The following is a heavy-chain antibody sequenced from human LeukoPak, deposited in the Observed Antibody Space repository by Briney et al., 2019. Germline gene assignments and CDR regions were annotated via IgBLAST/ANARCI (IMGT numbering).Heavy chain of an antibody. D-gene: IGHD2-15*01. Sequence: GGSLRLSCAASGFTFSSYAMHWVRQAPGRGLEYVSAISSNGGSTYYANSVKGRFTISRDNSKNTLYLQMGSLRAEDMAVYYCARGVGHFDIWGQGTMVTVSS. CDR1: GFTFSSYA. CDR3: ARGVGHFDI. CDR2: ISSNGGST. V-gene: IGHV3-64*01. J-gene: IGHJ3*02.